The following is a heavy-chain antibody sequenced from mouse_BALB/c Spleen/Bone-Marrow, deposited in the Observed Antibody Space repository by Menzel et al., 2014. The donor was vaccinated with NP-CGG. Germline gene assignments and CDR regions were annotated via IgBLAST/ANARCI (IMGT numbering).Heavy chain of an antibody. Sequence: EVKLMESGPSLVKPSQTLSLTCSVTGDSITSGYWNWIRKFPGNKLEYMGYISYSGSTYYNPSLRSRISITRDTSKNXYYLQLKSVTTEDTATYYCARFGYDYALDYWGQGTSVTVSS. V-gene: IGHV3-8*02. D-gene: IGHD2-2*01. CDR1: GDSITSGY. CDR2: ISYSGST. CDR3: ARFGYDYALDY. J-gene: IGHJ4*01.